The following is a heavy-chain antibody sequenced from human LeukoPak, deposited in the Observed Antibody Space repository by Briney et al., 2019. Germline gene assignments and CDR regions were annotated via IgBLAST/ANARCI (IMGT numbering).Heavy chain of an antibody. D-gene: IGHD1-26*01. CDR3: AREELRFSSRIDF. CDR2: ISTSSSYI. Sequence: GGSLRLSCAASGLTFKTYWMHCVRQAPGKGLEWVSSISTSSSYIYYADSVKGRFTISRDNAKNSLFLQMSGLRAEDTAVYYCAREELRFSSRIDFWGQGTLVTVSS. J-gene: IGHJ4*02. V-gene: IGHV3-21*01. CDR1: GLTFKTYW.